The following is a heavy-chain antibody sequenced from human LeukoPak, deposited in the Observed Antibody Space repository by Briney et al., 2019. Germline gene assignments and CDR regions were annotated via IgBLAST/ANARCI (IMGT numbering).Heavy chain of an antibody. V-gene: IGHV1-18*01. J-gene: IGHJ5*02. CDR1: GYTFASYG. CDR3: ARAPRSRTFDP. CDR2: ISAYNGNT. Sequence: GASANVSCKASGYTFASYGISWVRQAPGQGLEWMGWISAYNGNTNYAQKLQGRVTMTTDTSTSTAYMELRSLRSDDTAVYYCARAPRSRTFDPWGQGTLVTVSS.